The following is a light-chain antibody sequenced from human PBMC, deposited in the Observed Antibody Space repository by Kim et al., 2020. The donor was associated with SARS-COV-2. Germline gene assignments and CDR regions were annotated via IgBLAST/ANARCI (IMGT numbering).Light chain of an antibody. CDR3: SSYTSSSTLVV. J-gene: IGLJ2*01. Sequence: QSITISCTGTSSDVGGYNYVSWYQQHLGKAPKLMIYDVSKRPSGVSNRFSGSKSGNTASLTISGLQAEDEADYYCSSYTSSSTLVVFGGGTQLTVL. CDR1: SSDVGGYNY. CDR2: DVS. V-gene: IGLV2-14*03.